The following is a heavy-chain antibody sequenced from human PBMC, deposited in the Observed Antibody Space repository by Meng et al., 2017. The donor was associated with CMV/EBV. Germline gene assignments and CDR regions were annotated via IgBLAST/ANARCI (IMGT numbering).Heavy chain of an antibody. CDR1: GYTFTGYY. CDR2: INPNSGGT. D-gene: IGHD2-2*01. Sequence: ASVKVSCKASGYTFTGYYMHWVRQAPGQGLEWMGWINPNSGGTNYAQKLQGRVTMTTDTSTSTAYMELRSLRSDDTAVYYCARYCSSTSCPVRAFDIWGQGTMVTVSS. CDR3: ARYCSSTSCPVRAFDI. J-gene: IGHJ3*02. V-gene: IGHV1-2*02.